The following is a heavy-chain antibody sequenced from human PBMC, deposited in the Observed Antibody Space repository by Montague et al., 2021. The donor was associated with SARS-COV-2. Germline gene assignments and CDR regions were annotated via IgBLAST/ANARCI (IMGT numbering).Heavy chain of an antibody. J-gene: IGHJ4*02. Sequence: SLRLSCAASGFTFGSYWMSWVRQAPGKGLEWVANIKQDESEKSYVDSVKGRFAISRDNAKNSLYLQMHSLRAEDTAVYYCATDQNWAFDCWGRGALVTVSS. CDR3: ATDQNWAFDC. V-gene: IGHV3-7*01. CDR2: IKQDESEK. D-gene: IGHD7-27*01. CDR1: GFTFGSYW.